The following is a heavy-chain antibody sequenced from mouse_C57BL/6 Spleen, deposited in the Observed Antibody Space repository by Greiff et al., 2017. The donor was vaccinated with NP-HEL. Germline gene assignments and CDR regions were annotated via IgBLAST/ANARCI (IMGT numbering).Heavy chain of an antibody. CDR1: GYSITSGYY. CDR2: ISYDGSN. V-gene: IGHV3-6*01. Sequence: EVKLMESGPGLVKPSQSLSLTCSVTGYSITSGYYWNWIRQFPGNKLEWMGYISYDGSNNYNPSLKNRISITRDTSKNQFFLKLNSVTTEDTATYYWATGSPRLYAMDYWGQGTSVTVSS. CDR3: ATGSPRLYAMDY. J-gene: IGHJ4*01.